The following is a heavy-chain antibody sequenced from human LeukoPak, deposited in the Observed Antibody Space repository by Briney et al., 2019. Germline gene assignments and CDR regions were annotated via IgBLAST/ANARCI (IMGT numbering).Heavy chain of an antibody. Sequence: PGGSLRLSCAASGFTFSSYGMHWVRQAPGKGLEWVAVIWYDGSNKYYADSVKGRFTISRDNSKNTLYLQMNSLRAEGTAVYYCARSVGYSSGWPDFFFDYWGQGTLVTVSS. J-gene: IGHJ4*02. D-gene: IGHD6-19*01. V-gene: IGHV3-33*01. CDR1: GFTFSSYG. CDR3: ARSVGYSSGWPDFFFDY. CDR2: IWYDGSNK.